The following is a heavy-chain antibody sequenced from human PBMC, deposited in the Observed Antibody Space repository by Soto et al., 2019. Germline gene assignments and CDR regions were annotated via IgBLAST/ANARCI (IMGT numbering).Heavy chain of an antibody. D-gene: IGHD1-26*01. V-gene: IGHV4-4*07. CDR3: ARSGGSFNLDY. J-gene: IGHJ4*02. CDR1: GGSISNYY. CDR2: IYNSGST. Sequence: SETLSLTCTVSGGSISNYYWSWIRQPAGKGLEWIGRIYNSGSTKYNPSLKSRVTMSDDTSRNQFSLNLISVTAADTAVYYCARSGGSFNLDYWGLGTLVTVSS.